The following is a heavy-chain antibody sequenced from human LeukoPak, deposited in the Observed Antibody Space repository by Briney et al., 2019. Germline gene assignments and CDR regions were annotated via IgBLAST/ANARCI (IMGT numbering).Heavy chain of an antibody. CDR2: LIPMFGAA. CDR1: GGTFSNYT. Sequence: SVKVSCKASGGTFSNYTLSWVRQAPGQGLEWMGGLIPMFGAAHYAQKFQGRLTITTDESTSTVYMEMSSLTSADTAVYYCAALGITWGQGSLVTASS. D-gene: IGHD1-26*01. J-gene: IGHJ5*02. V-gene: IGHV1-69*05. CDR3: AALGIT.